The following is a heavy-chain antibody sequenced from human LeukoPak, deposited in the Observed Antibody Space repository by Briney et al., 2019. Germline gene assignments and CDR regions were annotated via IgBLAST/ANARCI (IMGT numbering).Heavy chain of an antibody. Sequence: SETLSLTCTVSGGSISSYYWSWIRQPAGKGLEWIGYIYYSGSTNYNPSLKSRVTISVDTSKNQFSLRLTSVTAADTAVYYCARSFDVTFGFDYWGQGTLVTVSS. D-gene: IGHD2-21*02. CDR2: IYYSGST. CDR3: ARSFDVTFGFDY. J-gene: IGHJ4*02. V-gene: IGHV4-59*01. CDR1: GGSISSYY.